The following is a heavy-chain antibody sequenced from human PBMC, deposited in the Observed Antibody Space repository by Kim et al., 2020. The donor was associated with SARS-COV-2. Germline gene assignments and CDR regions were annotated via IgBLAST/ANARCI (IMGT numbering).Heavy chain of an antibody. D-gene: IGHD2-2*01. CDR1: GFTFDDYA. CDR2: ISWNSGSI. Sequence: GGSLRLSCAASGFTFDDYAMHWVRQAPGKGLEWVSGISWNSGSIGYADSVKGRFTISRDNAKNSLYLQMNSLRAEDTALYYCAKDKAPIVVVPADTRGDYYYGMDVWGQGTTVTVSS. CDR3: AKDKAPIVVVPADTRGDYYYGMDV. J-gene: IGHJ6*02. V-gene: IGHV3-9*01.